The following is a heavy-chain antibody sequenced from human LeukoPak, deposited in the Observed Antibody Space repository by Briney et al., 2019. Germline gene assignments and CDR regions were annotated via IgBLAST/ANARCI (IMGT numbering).Heavy chain of an antibody. CDR2: IYYSGST. D-gene: IGHD3-16*01. V-gene: IGHV4-59*01. J-gene: IGHJ4*02. CDR3: AREGGLRECYFDY. CDR1: GGSISSYY. Sequence: SETLSLTCTVSGGSISSYYWSWIRQPPGKGLEWIGYIYYSGSTNYNPSLKSRVTISVDTSKNQFSLKLSSVTAADTAVYYCAREGGLRECYFDYWGQGTLVTVSS.